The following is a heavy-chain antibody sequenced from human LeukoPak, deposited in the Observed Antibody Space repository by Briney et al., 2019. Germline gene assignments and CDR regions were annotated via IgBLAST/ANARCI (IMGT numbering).Heavy chain of an antibody. J-gene: IGHJ4*02. CDR2: ISSSSSYI. D-gene: IGHD1-1*01. CDR1: GFTVSSNY. V-gene: IGHV3-21*01. CDR3: ARSPGATWSFDY. Sequence: PGGSLRLSCAASGFTVSSNYKNWVRQAPGKGLEWVSSISSSSSYIYYADSVKGRFTISRDNAKNSLYMQMNSLRVEDTAAYYCARSPGATWSFDYWGRGILVTVSS.